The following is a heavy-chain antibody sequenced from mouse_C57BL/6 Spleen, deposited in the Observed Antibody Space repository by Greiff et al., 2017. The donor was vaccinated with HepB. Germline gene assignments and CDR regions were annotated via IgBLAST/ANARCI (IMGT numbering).Heavy chain of an antibody. CDR1: GYAFTNYL. J-gene: IGHJ2*01. CDR3: ARSDHFDY. Sequence: LQESGAELVRPGTSVKVSCKASGYAFTNYLIEWVKQRPGQGLEWIGVINPGSGGTNYNEKFKGKATLTADKSSSTAYMQLSSLTSEDSAVYFCARSDHFDYWGQGTTLTVSS. V-gene: IGHV1-54*01. CDR2: INPGSGGT.